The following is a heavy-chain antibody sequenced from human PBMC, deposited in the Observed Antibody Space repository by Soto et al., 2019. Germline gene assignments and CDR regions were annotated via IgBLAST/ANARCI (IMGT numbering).Heavy chain of an antibody. J-gene: IGHJ4*02. CDR2: TYYTGIT. CDR1: GGSLSSYY. V-gene: IGHV4-59*08. D-gene: IGHD3-10*01. Sequence: QVQLQESGPGLVKPSETLTLTCTVSGGSLSSYYWSWIRQPPGTGLEWVGFTYYTGITTYNPSLKRRVSISVDTSKNQFSLKLTSVTPADTAVYYCARRIKALEIFDFWGQGTLVTVSS. CDR3: ARRIKALEIFDF.